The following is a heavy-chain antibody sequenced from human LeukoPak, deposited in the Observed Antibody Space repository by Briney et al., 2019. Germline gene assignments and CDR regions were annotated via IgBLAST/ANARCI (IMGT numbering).Heavy chain of an antibody. CDR1: GFTFSNYG. J-gene: IGHJ3*02. D-gene: IGHD3-3*01. CDR3: ARDGIFGVVIKGGAFDI. CDR2: ISSSSSYI. Sequence: GGTLRLSCVASGFTFSNYGMNWVRQAPGKGLEWVSSISSSSSYIYYADSVKGRFTISRDNAKNSLYLQMNSLRAEDTAVYYCARDGIFGVVIKGGAFDIWGQGTMVTVSS. V-gene: IGHV3-21*01.